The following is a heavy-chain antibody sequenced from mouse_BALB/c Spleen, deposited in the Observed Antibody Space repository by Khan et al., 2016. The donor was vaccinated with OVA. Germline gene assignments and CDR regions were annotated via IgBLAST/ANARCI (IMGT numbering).Heavy chain of an antibody. CDR3: ARSRWLLPAMDY. V-gene: IGHV9-3*02. CDR2: INTNTGEP. CDR1: GYTFTKNG. D-gene: IGHD2-3*01. J-gene: IGHJ4*01. Sequence: QVQLQQSGPELKKPGETVKISCKASGYTFTKNGMNWVKQAPGKGLKWMGWINTNTGEPTYAEEFKGRFAFSLEKSASTAYLQINNLKNEDTGTYFCARSRWLLPAMDYWGQGTSVTVSS.